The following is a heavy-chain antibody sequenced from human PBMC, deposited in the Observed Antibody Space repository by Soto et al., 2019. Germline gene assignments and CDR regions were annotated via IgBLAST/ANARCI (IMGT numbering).Heavy chain of an antibody. CDR1: GGSISSHY. V-gene: IGHV4-59*11. Sequence: SETLSLTCTVSGGSISSHYWTWIRQPPGKGLEWIGYVYNSGSTNYNPSLKSRVTISEDTSKSQFSLKVNSMTAADTAVYYCARYRREAVAGYTLDNWGQGILVTVSS. D-gene: IGHD6-13*01. CDR2: VYNSGST. CDR3: ARYRREAVAGYTLDN. J-gene: IGHJ4*02.